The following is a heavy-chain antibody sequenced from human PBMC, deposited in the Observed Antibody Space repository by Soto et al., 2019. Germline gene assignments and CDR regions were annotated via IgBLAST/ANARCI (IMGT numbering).Heavy chain of an antibody. CDR2: FDPEDGET. J-gene: IGHJ4*02. V-gene: IGHV1-24*01. Sequence: ASVKVSCKVSGYTLTELSVHWVRQAPGKGLEWMGGFDPEDGETIYAQKFQGRVTMTEDTSTDTAYMELSSLRSEDTAVYYCATVPLSRIAVAGTEGWDYWGQGTLVTVSS. D-gene: IGHD6-19*01. CDR3: ATVPLSRIAVAGTEGWDY. CDR1: GYTLTELS.